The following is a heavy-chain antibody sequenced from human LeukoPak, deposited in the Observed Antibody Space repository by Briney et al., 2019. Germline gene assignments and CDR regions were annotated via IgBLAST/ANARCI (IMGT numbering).Heavy chain of an antibody. Sequence: PGGSLRLSCAASGFTFSSYAMHWVRQAPGKGLEWVAVISYDGSNKYYADSVKGRFTISRDNSKNTLYLQMNSLRAEDTAVYYCARGAGSDLSWGQGTLVTVSS. CDR1: GFTFSSYA. V-gene: IGHV3-30*04. CDR3: ARGAGSDLS. J-gene: IGHJ5*02. CDR2: ISYDGSNK. D-gene: IGHD2-21*02.